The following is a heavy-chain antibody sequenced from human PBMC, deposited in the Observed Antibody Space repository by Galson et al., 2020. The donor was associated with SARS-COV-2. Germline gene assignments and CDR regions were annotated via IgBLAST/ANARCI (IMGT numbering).Heavy chain of an antibody. J-gene: IGHJ1*01. CDR3: ARRGYCGGDCYSGPEYFQH. CDR2: IYPGDSDT. D-gene: IGHD2-21*02. V-gene: IGHV5-51*01. CDR1: GYSFTSYW. Sequence: GESLKISCKGSGYSFTSYWIGWVRQMPGKGLEWMGIIYPGDSDTRYSPSFQGQVTISADKSISTAYLQWSSLKASDTAMYYCARRGYCGGDCYSGPEYFQHWGQGTLVTVSS.